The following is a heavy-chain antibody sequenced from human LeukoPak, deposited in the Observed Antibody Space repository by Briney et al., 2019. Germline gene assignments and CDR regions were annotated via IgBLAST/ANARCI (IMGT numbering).Heavy chain of an antibody. D-gene: IGHD2-2*01. CDR3: ARDRDVVVRRGYYYYYGMDV. V-gene: IGHV3-74*01. CDR1: GFTFSSYW. Sequence: GGSLRLSCAASGFTFSSYWMHWVRQAPGKGLVWVSRINSDGSSTSYADSVKGRFTISRDNAKNTLYLQMNSLRAEDTAVYYCARDRDVVVRRGYYYYYGMDVWGKGTTATVSS. J-gene: IGHJ6*04. CDR2: INSDGSST.